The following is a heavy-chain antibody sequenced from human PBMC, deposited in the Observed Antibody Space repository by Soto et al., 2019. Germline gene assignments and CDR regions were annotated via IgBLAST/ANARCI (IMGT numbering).Heavy chain of an antibody. CDR1: GYSFTSYW. D-gene: IGHD5-12*01. CDR2: IDPSDSYT. V-gene: IGHV5-10-1*01. CDR3: ARVIDGYRRFDAFDI. J-gene: IGHJ3*02. Sequence: GESLKISCKGSGYSFTSYWISWVRQMPGKGLEWMGRIDPSDSYTNYSPSFQGHVTISADKSISTAYLQWSSLKASDTAMYYCARVIDGYRRFDAFDIWGQGTMVTVSS.